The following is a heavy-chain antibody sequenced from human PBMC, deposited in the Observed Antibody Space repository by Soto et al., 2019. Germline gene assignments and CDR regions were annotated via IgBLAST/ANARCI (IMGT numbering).Heavy chain of an antibody. J-gene: IGHJ6*02. Sequence: GASVKVSCKASGGTFSSYAISWVRQAPGQGLEWMGGIIPIFGTANYAQKFQGRVTITADESTSTAYMELSSLRSEDTAVYYCAAGYCSSTSCDKPDYYYYGMDVWGQGTTVTVSS. CDR1: GGTFSSYA. CDR2: IIPIFGTA. CDR3: AAGYCSSTSCDKPDYYYYGMDV. D-gene: IGHD2-2*02. V-gene: IGHV1-69*13.